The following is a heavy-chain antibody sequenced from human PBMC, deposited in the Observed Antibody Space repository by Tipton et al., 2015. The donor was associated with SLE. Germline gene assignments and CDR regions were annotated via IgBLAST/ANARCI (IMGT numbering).Heavy chain of an antibody. CDR3: ARDLVKWEPRPDAFDI. J-gene: IGHJ3*02. CDR1: GYTFTSYG. D-gene: IGHD1-26*01. CDR2: ISAYNGNT. V-gene: IGHV1-18*01. Sequence: QSGAEVKKPGASVKVSCKASGYTFTSYGISWVRQAPGQGLEWMGWISAYNGNTNYAQKLQGRVTMTTDTSTSTAYMELRSLRSDDTAVYYCARDLVKWEPRPDAFDIWGQGTMVTVSS.